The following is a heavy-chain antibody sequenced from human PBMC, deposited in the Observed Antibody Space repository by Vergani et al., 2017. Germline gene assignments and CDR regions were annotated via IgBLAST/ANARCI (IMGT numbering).Heavy chain of an antibody. J-gene: IGHJ4*02. CDR2: IRYDGSNK. D-gene: IGHD3-10*01. CDR1: GFTFSSYS. CDR3: AKDPDYGSGSYRPYDY. Sequence: QVQLVESGGGVVQPGGSLRLSCAASGFTFSSYSMHWVRQAPGKGLVWVAFIRYDGSNKYYTDSVKGRFTISRDNSKNTLYLQMNSLRAEDTAVYYCAKDPDYGSGSYRPYDYWGQGTLVTVSS. V-gene: IGHV3-30*02.